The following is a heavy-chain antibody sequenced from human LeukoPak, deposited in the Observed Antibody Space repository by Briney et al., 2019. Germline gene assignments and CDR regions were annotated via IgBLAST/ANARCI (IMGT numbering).Heavy chain of an antibody. CDR2: FDPEDGET. CDR3: ATAHPGYCSSTSCHGDAFDI. D-gene: IGHD2-2*01. J-gene: IGHJ3*02. CDR1: GYTLTELS. V-gene: IGHV1-24*01. Sequence: ASVKVSCKVSGYTLTELSMHWVRQAPGKGLEWMGGFDPEDGETIYAQKFQGRVTMTEDTSTDTAYMELSSLRSEDMAVYYCATAHPGYCSSTSCHGDAFDIWGQGTMVTVSS.